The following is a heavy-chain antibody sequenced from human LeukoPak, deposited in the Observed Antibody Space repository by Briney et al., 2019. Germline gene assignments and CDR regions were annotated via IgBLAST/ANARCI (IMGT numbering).Heavy chain of an antibody. V-gene: IGHV3-23*01. J-gene: IGHJ4*02. CDR2: ISGSGGST. Sequence: GGSLRLSCAASGFTFSNYAMGWVRQAPGKGLEWVSTISGSGGSTYYAESVKGRFTISRDNSKNTLFLQVNSLRAEDTAVYYCAKGCGGTCYSDFDSWGQGTLVTVSS. CDR1: GFTFSNYA. D-gene: IGHD2-15*01. CDR3: AKGCGGTCYSDFDS.